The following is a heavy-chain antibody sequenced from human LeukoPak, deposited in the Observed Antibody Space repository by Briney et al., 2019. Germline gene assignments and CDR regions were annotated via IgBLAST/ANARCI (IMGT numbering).Heavy chain of an antibody. J-gene: IGHJ4*02. CDR2: IKEDGSEK. D-gene: IGHD1-14*01. CDR3: ARNQRRLDY. V-gene: IGHV3-7*01. Sequence: PGGSLRLSCAAPGFTFSSYWMSWVRQAPGKGVEWVANIKEDGSEKYYVDSVKGRFTISRDNAKNSLYLQVNSLRAEDTAVYYCARNQRRLDYWGQGTLVTVSS. CDR1: GFTFSSYW.